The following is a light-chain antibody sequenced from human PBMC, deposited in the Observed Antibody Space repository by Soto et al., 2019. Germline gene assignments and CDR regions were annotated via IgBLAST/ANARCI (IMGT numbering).Light chain of an antibody. V-gene: IGLV2-14*01. CDR3: NSYSNVNSVV. CDR1: SSDIGGYNY. Sequence: QSALTQPASVSGSPGQSITISCTGTSSDIGGYNYVSWYQQHPGKTPKLLIYDVSTRPSGVSNRFSGSKSGKTASLTVSGLQAEDEADYYCNSYSNVNSVVFGGGTKLTVL. J-gene: IGLJ2*01. CDR2: DVS.